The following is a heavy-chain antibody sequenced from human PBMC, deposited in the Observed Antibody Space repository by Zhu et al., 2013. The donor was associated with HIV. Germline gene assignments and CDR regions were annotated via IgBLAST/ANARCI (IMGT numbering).Heavy chain of an antibody. V-gene: IGHV3-30*03. D-gene: IGHD3-10*01. CDR3: ARDRTNYYGSGSRSAFDF. CDR2: TSYDGSIK. CDR1: GFTFSNYG. J-gene: IGHJ3*01. Sequence: VQLVESGGGVVQPGRSLRLSCAASGFTFSNYGMHWVRQAPGKGLEWVAVTSYDGSIKYYADSVKGRFAISRDNSKNTLYLQMNSLRVEDTAVYYCARDRTNYYGSGSRSAFDFWGQGTMVSVSS.